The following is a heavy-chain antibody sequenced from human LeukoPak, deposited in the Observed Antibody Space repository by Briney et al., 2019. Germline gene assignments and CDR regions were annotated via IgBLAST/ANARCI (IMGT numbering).Heavy chain of an antibody. CDR2: INTNTGNP. CDR1: GYTFTSYA. D-gene: IGHD2-21*02. J-gene: IGHJ5*02. CDR3: AVDPSHIVVVTANRWNWFDP. V-gene: IGHV7-4-1*02. Sequence: ASVKVSCKASGYTFTSYAMNWVRQAPGQGLEWMGWINTNTGNPTYAQGFTGRFVFSLDTSVSTAYLQISSLKAEDTAVYYCAVDPSHIVVVTANRWNWFDPWGQGTLVTVSS.